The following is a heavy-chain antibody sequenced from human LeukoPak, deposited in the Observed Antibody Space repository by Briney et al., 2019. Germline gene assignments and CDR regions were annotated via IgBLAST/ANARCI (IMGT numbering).Heavy chain of an antibody. V-gene: IGHV1-69*13. D-gene: IGHD3-22*01. CDR1: GGTFSSYA. Sequence: ASVKVSCKASGGTFSSYAISWVRQAPGQGLEWMGGIIPIFGTANYAQKFQGRVTITADESTSTAYMELSSLRSEDTAVYYCARRFLGYYDSSGYWPFDYWGQGTLVNVSS. J-gene: IGHJ4*02. CDR3: ARRFLGYYDSSGYWPFDY. CDR2: IIPIFGTA.